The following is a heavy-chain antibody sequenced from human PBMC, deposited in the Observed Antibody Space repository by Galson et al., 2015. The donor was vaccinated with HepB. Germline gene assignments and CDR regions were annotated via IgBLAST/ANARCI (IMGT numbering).Heavy chain of an antibody. D-gene: IGHD2-2*01. CDR3: ARVLGQPVYCSSTSCYDYYYYGMDV. J-gene: IGHJ6*02. Sequence: SLRLSCAASGFTFSSYGMHWVRQAPGKGLEWVAVIWYDGSNKYYADSVKGRFTISRDNSKNTLYLQMNSLRAEDTAVYYCARVLGQPVYCSSTSCYDYYYYGMDVWGQGTTVTVSS. CDR2: IWYDGSNK. V-gene: IGHV3-33*01. CDR1: GFTFSSYG.